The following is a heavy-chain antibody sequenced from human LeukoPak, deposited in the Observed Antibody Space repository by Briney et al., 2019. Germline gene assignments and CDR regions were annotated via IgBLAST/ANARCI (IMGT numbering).Heavy chain of an antibody. CDR2: IYYSGST. D-gene: IGHD6-19*01. J-gene: IGHJ4*02. CDR1: GGPISSSSYS. Sequence: WETLSLTCIVSGGPISSSSYSGGGFPNPQGKGLEWIGGIYYSGSTYYNPTLKSRVTISVGTSKNQFSLKLSSVTAADTAVYYCARHEGTAVAEYYFAYWGQGTLVTVSS. V-gene: IGHV4-39*01. CDR3: ARHEGTAVAEYYFAY.